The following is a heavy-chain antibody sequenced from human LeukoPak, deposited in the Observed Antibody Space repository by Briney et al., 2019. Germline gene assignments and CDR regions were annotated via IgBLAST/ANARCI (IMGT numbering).Heavy chain of an antibody. CDR1: GFTFSSYE. V-gene: IGHV3-48*03. CDR3: ARELKSSSWYFFDY. CDR2: ISSSGSAI. J-gene: IGHJ4*02. Sequence: GGSLRLSCVASGFTFSSYEMNWVRQAPGKGLEWISYISSSGSAIYYADSVKRRFTISRDNAKNSLYLQMNSLSAEDTAVYYCARELKSSSWYFFDYWGQGTLVTVSS. D-gene: IGHD6-13*01.